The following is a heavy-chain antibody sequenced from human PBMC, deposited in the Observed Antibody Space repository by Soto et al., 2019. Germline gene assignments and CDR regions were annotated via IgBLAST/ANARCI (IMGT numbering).Heavy chain of an antibody. CDR3: ARAIGGQCFGSCYYLGFYY. CDR2: INAGNGNT. CDR1: GYTFTSYA. Sequence: ASVKVSCKASGYTFTSYAMHWVRQAPGQRLEWMGWINAGNGNTKYSQKFQGRVTITRDTSASTAYMELSSLRSEDTAVYYCARAIGGQCFGSCYYLGFYYWGKGILVTVSS. V-gene: IGHV1-3*01. J-gene: IGHJ4*02. D-gene: IGHD3-3*01.